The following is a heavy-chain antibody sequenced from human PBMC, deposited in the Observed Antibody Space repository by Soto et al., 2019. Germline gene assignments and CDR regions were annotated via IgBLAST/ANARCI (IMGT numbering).Heavy chain of an antibody. CDR1: GGSISSSSYY. CDR2: IYYSGST. CDR3: ARRPPGIAVDY. J-gene: IGHJ4*02. Sequence: QLQLQESGPGLVKPSETLSLTCTVSGGSISSSSYYWGWIRQPPGKGLEWIGSIYYSGSTYYNPSLKSRVTISVDTSKNQFSLKLSSVTAADTAVYYCARRPPGIAVDYWGQGTLVTVSS. V-gene: IGHV4-39*01. D-gene: IGHD6-13*01.